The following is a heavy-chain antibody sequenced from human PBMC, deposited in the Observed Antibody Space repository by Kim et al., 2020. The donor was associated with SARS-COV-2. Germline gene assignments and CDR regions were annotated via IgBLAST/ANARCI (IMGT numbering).Heavy chain of an antibody. V-gene: IGHV4-39*01. J-gene: IGHJ5*02. D-gene: IGHD3-10*01. CDR1: GGSISSGDFY. CDR3: GRPPRGRGGGAWFDP. Sequence: SETLSLTCAVFGGSISSGDFYWGWIRQPPGKGLEWVGNIDYTGSTNYNPSLKSRVTMSVDTSKNQFSLRLTSLTAADTAVYYCGRPPRGRGGGAWFDPWGQGTLVTVSA. CDR2: IDYTGST.